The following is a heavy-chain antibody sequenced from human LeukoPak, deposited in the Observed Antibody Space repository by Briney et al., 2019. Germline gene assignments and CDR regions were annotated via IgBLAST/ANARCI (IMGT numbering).Heavy chain of an antibody. CDR1: GYSISSGYY. J-gene: IGHJ5*02. CDR3: ARVGDTAMDTSVGNWFDP. CDR2: IYHSGTI. D-gene: IGHD5-18*01. Sequence: PSETLSLTCTVSGYSISSGYYWGWIRQPPGKGLEWLASIYHSGTIYYNPSLKSRVTISVDTSKNQFSLKLTSVTAADTAVYYRARVGDTAMDTSVGNWFDPWGQGTLVTVSS. V-gene: IGHV4-38-2*02.